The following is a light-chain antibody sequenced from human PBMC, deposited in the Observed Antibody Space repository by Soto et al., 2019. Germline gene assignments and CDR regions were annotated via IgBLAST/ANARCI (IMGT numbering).Light chain of an antibody. CDR1: QSVTSNY. V-gene: IGKV3-20*01. Sequence: EIVLTQSPGTLSLSPGERATLSCRASQSVTSNYLAWYQHKPGQAPRLLIYGASSRATGIPDRFSGSGSGTDFTLTISRLEPEDFAVYYCQQYGSPDTFGQGTKLEIK. CDR3: QQYGSPDT. J-gene: IGKJ2*01. CDR2: GAS.